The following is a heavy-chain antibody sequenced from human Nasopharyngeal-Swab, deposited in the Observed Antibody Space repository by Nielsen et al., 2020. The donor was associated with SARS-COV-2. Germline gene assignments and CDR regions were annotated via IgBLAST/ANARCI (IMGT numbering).Heavy chain of an antibody. CDR1: GFTFSDYY. CDR3: ARGNGPFDY. J-gene: IGHJ4*02. V-gene: IGHV3-11*01. CDR2: MSSSGYNR. Sequence: GESLKISCAASGFTFSDYYMSWIRRAPGKGLEWLSYMSSSGYNRNYADSVKGRFTISRDNAKKSLYLQMDSLRAEDTAVFYCARGNGPFDYWGQGTLVTVSS. D-gene: IGHD4-11*01.